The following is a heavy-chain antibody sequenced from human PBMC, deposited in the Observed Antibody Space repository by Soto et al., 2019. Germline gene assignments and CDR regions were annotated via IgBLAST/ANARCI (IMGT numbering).Heavy chain of an antibody. Sequence: GRSLRLSCAASGFTFIDYYMSRIRKAPGKGLEWVSYISSSGSTIYYADSVKGRFTISRDNAKNSLYLQMNSLRAEDTAVYYCARLPNTRFLEWSYYFDYWGQGTLLTVSS. CDR3: ARLPNTRFLEWSYYFDY. V-gene: IGHV3-11*01. CDR2: ISSSGSTI. J-gene: IGHJ4*02. D-gene: IGHD3-3*01. CDR1: GFTFIDYY.